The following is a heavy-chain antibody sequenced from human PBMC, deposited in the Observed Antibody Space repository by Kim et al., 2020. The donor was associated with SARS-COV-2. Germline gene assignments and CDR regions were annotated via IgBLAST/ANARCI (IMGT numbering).Heavy chain of an antibody. CDR2: IDPSDSYT. CDR3: ARLGVGGDYVSYYYGMDV. V-gene: IGHV5-10-1*01. Sequence: GESLKISCKGSGYSFTSYWISWVRQMPGKGLEWMGRIDPSDSYTNYSPSFQGHVTISADKSISTAYLQWSSLKASDTAMYYCARLGVGGDYVSYYYGMDVWGQGTTVTVSS. D-gene: IGHD4-17*01. CDR1: GYSFTSYW. J-gene: IGHJ6*02.